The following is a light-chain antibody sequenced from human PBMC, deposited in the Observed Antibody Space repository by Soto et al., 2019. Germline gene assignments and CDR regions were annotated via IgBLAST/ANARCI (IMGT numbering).Light chain of an antibody. V-gene: IGKV3-20*01. CDR3: QQYGDSPDSDPST. CDR1: QSVRSSS. CDR2: GSS. Sequence: EIVLTQSPGTLSLSPGERASLSCRASQSVRSSSLAWYQQKPGQPPRLLIYGSSRRATGIPDRFSGSGSGSDFTLTISWLEPEHFVVYFRQQYGDSPDSDPSTFGPGTKVEIK. J-gene: IGKJ1*01.